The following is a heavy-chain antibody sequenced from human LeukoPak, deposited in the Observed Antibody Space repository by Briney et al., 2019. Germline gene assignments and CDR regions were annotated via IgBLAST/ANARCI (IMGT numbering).Heavy chain of an antibody. D-gene: IGHD6-19*01. CDR2: INPNSGGT. CDR1: GYTFTGYY. J-gene: IGHJ6*02. Sequence: GASVTVSCTASGYTFTGYYMHWVRQAPGQGLEWMGRINPNSGGTNYAQKFQGRVTMTRDTSISTAYMELSRLRSDDTAVYYCARDLPILGSGWYLAYYYGMDVWGQGTTVTVSS. CDR3: ARDLPILGSGWYLAYYYGMDV. V-gene: IGHV1-2*06.